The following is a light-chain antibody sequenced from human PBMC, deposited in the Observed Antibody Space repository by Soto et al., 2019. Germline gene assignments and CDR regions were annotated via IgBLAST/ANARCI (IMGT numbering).Light chain of an antibody. CDR1: SSDVGGYNY. Sequence: QSALTQPASVSGSPGQSITISCTGTSSDVGGYNYVPWYQHHAGKAPRLMIYASSNRPSGVSHRFSGSRSGNTASLTISGLQAEDEADYYCSSYTSGTTLYVFGTGTKVTVL. CDR2: ASS. V-gene: IGLV2-14*01. J-gene: IGLJ1*01. CDR3: SSYTSGTTLYV.